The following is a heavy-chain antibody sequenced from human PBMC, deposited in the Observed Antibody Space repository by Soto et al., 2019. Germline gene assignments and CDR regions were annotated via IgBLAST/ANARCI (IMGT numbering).Heavy chain of an antibody. CDR3: ARGSSRGPPEYFDY. CDR2: IYYSGST. D-gene: IGHD6-6*01. CDR1: GGSISSSSYY. J-gene: IGHJ4*02. Sequence: QLQLQESGPGLVKPSETLSLTCTVSGGSISSSSYYWGWIRQPPGKGLEWIGSIYYSGSTYYNPSLKSRVTISVDTSKNQFSLKLSSVTAADTAVYYCARGSSRGPPEYFDYWGQGTLVTVSS. V-gene: IGHV4-39*01.